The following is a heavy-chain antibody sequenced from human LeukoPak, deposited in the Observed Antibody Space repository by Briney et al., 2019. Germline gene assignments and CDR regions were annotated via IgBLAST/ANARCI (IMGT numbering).Heavy chain of an antibody. J-gene: IGHJ4*02. V-gene: IGHV4-30-2*01. CDR1: GGSISSGGYY. CDR2: IYHSGST. D-gene: IGHD3-22*01. Sequence: SETLSLTGTVSGGSISSGGYYWSWIRQPPGKGLEWIGYIYHSGSTYYNPSLKSRVTISVDRSKNQFSLKLSSVTAADTAVYYCARDRGGYYDSSGNNFDYWGQGILVTVSS. CDR3: ARDRGGYYDSSGNNFDY.